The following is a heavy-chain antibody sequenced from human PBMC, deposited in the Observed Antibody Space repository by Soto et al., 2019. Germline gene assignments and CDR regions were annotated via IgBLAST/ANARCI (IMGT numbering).Heavy chain of an antibody. CDR3: ARSNYGAAFDL. CDR1: SFVDTGGW. V-gene: IGHV3-7*03. J-gene: IGHJ3*01. CDR2: IKQDGSEK. D-gene: IGHD3-10*01. Sequence: GWSVRHCAAAASFVDTGGWRIWIRQAPGKGLEWVANIKQDGSEKYYVDSVKGRFTISRDNAKNSLYLQMNSLRAEDAAVYYCARSNYGAAFDLWGRGTMVTVSS.